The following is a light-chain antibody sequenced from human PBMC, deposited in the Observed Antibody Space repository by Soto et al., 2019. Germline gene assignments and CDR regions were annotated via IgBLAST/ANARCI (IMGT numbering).Light chain of an antibody. Sequence: QLVLTQPPSASGTPGHRVTISCSGSSSNIGNNIVNWYQHLPGTAPKLLIYNSYQRPSGVPDRFSGSKSGTSASLAISGFQSEDETDYYCAAWDDSLSAYVFGTGTKVTVL. J-gene: IGLJ1*01. CDR2: NSY. CDR1: SSNIGNNI. CDR3: AAWDDSLSAYV. V-gene: IGLV1-44*01.